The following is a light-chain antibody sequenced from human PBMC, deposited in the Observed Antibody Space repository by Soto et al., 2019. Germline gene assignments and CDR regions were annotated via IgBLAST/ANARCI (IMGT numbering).Light chain of an antibody. CDR1: QDISNY. J-gene: IGKJ4*01. CDR3: QRYNSDPKP. Sequence: DIQMTQSPSSLSASVGDRVTITCRASQDISNYLAWYQQKPGKVPKHLIYAASTLQSGVPSRFSGSGSGTDFTLTISSLQPEDVATYYCQRYNSDPKPFGGGTKVDI. V-gene: IGKV1-27*01. CDR2: AAS.